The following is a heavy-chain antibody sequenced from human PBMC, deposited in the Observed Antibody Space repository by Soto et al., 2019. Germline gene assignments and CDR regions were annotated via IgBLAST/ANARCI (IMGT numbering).Heavy chain of an antibody. CDR1: GYTFTGYY. V-gene: IGHV1-2*02. CDR3: ARGEFVVVVAATPLHYYYGMDV. CDR2: INPNSGGT. D-gene: IGHD2-15*01. J-gene: IGHJ6*02. Sequence: GASVKVSCKASGYTFTGYYMHWVRQAPGQGLEWMGWINPNSGGTNYAQKFQGRVTMTRDTSISTAYMELSRLRSDDTAVYYCARGEFVVVVAATPLHYYYGMDVWGQGTTVTVSS.